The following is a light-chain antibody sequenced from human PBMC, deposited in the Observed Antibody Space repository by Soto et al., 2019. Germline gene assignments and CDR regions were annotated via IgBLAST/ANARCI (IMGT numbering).Light chain of an antibody. Sequence: QSVLTQPPSASGTPGQRVTISCSGRSSNIGSNSVNWSQHLPGTAPKLLIYSDDRRPSGVPDRFSGSRSGTSASLAISGLQSEDEAEYHCAAWDDSVNAPVFGGGTKLTVL. V-gene: IGLV1-44*01. J-gene: IGLJ3*02. CDR2: SDD. CDR3: AAWDDSVNAPV. CDR1: SSNIGSNS.